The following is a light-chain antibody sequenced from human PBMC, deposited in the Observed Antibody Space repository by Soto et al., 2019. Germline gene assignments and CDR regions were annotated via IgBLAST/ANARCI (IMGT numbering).Light chain of an antibody. Sequence: VMTQSPLSLPVTPGEPASISCRSSQSLLHSNGYNYLDWYLQKPGQSPQLLLYLGFNRASGVPDRVSGSAAGTDFTLKISRVEAEDAGVYYCMQALQTPYTFGQGTKVDIK. V-gene: IGKV2-28*01. J-gene: IGKJ2*01. CDR2: LGF. CDR3: MQALQTPYT. CDR1: QSLLHSNGYNY.